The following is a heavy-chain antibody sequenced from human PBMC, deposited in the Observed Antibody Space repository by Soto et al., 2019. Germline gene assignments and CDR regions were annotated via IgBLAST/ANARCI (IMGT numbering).Heavy chain of an antibody. D-gene: IGHD5-18*01. CDR2: IIPIFGTA. CDR1: GGTFSSYA. Sequence: SVKVSCKASGGTFSSYAISWVRQAPGQGLEWMGGIIPIFGTANYAQKFQGRVTITADKSTSTAYMEPSSLRSEDTAVYYCAREGYSYGSGSPQGFDYWGQGTLVTVSS. J-gene: IGHJ4*02. CDR3: AREGYSYGSGSPQGFDY. V-gene: IGHV1-69*06.